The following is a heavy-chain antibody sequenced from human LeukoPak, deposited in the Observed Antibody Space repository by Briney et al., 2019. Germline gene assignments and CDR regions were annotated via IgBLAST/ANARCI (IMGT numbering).Heavy chain of an antibody. J-gene: IGHJ4*02. Sequence: GGSLRLSCAASGLTFSSHWMHWVRQAPGKGLVWVSRITNDGSSTTYADSVKGRLTISRDNAKNMLYLQVNSLRAEDTAVYYCARVYDNSSPVDYWGQGTLVTVSS. V-gene: IGHV3-74*01. CDR3: ARVYDNSSPVDY. CDR1: GLTFSSHW. CDR2: ITNDGSST. D-gene: IGHD1-1*01.